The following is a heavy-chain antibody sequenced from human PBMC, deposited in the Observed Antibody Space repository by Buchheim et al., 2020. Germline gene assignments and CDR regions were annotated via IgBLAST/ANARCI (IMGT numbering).Heavy chain of an antibody. Sequence: QVTLRESGPALVKPTQTLTLTCTFSGFSLSTSGMCVSWIRQPPGKALEWLARIDWDDDKYYSTSLKTRLIVSKGPPKTQVGRTMTNMDPVDTATYYCARMRYGSGGYCHDFWGRGTL. D-gene: IGHD3-10*01. CDR2: IDWDDDK. J-gene: IGHJ4*02. V-gene: IGHV2-70*15. CDR1: GFSLSTSGMC. CDR3: ARMRYGSGGYCHDF.